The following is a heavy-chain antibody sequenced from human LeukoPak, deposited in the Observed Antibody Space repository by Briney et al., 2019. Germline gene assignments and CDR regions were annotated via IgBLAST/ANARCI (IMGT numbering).Heavy chain of an antibody. Sequence: GGSLRLSCAASGFTFSSYGMHWVRQAPGKGLEWVAFIRYDGSNKYYADSVKGRFTISRDNSKNTLYPQMNSLRAEDTAVYYCAKDQGIAVAGLFDYWGQGTLVTVSS. D-gene: IGHD6-19*01. J-gene: IGHJ4*02. CDR3: AKDQGIAVAGLFDY. CDR2: IRYDGSNK. CDR1: GFTFSSYG. V-gene: IGHV3-30*02.